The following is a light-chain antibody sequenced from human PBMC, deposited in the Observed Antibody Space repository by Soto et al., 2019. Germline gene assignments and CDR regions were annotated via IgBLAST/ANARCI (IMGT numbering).Light chain of an antibody. CDR3: QQRIDSPPT. Sequence: EIVMTQSPATLSVSPGGRATLSCRASQSIGDTLAWYQQKPGQAPRLLIYGASSRVTGFPARFSGRGSGTDFTPTIMSLQPEDCALYFFQQRIDSPPTLGQGTR. CDR2: GAS. CDR1: QSIGDT. J-gene: IGKJ5*01. V-gene: IGKV3-15*01.